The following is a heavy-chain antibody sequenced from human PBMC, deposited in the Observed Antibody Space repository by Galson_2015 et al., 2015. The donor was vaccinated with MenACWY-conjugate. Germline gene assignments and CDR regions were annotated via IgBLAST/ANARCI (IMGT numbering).Heavy chain of an antibody. D-gene: IGHD3-10*01. CDR1: GYTFTSYG. V-gene: IGHV1-3*01. J-gene: IGHJ5*02. CDR2: INAGNGNT. Sequence: ASGYTFTSYGMHWVRQAPGQRLEWMGWINAGNGNTKYAQKFQGRVTMTRDTSASTAYMELSSLTSEDTAVYYCARNPKVTMLRGAGWFDPWGQGTLVIVSS. CDR3: ARNPKVTMLRGAGWFDP.